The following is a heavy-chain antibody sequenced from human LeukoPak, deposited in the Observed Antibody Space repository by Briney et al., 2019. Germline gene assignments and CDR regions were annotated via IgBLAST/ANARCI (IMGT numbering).Heavy chain of an antibody. CDR2: MNPNSGNT. CDR3: ARGRIRGAAAAPGY. J-gene: IGHJ4*02. Sequence: GASVKVSCKASGYTFTNYGMSWVRQVPGQGLEWMGWMNPNSGNTGYAQKFQGRVTMTRNTSISTAYMELSSLRSEDTAVYYCARGRIRGAAAAPGYWGQGTLVTVSS. V-gene: IGHV1-8*02. D-gene: IGHD3-10*01. CDR1: GYTFTNYG.